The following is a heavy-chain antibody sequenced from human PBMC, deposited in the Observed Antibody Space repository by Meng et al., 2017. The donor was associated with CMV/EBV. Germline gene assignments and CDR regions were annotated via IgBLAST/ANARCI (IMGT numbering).Heavy chain of an antibody. CDR2: IIPIFGTA. CDR1: GGTFSSYA. J-gene: IGHJ3*02. Sequence: SVKVSCKASGGTFSSYAISWVRQAPGQGLEWMGGIIPIFGTANYAQKFQGRVTITTDESTSTAYMELSSLRSEDTAVYYCASITGTTGGVAAFDIWGQGTMVTVSS. D-gene: IGHD1-7*01. CDR3: ASITGTTGGVAAFDI. V-gene: IGHV1-69*05.